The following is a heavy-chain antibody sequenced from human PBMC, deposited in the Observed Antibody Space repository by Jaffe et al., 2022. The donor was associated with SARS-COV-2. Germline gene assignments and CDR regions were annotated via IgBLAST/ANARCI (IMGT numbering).Heavy chain of an antibody. CDR1: GYTFSNYP. Sequence: QVQLVQSGAEVKKPGASVILSCKASGYTFSNYPLHWVRQAPGQRLEWMGWINAGNGNTKYSQKFQDRVTIARDTSANTAFLELSGLRSEDTAVYYCAKELLGVVTGDDGFDIWGPGTMVTVSS. D-gene: IGHD3-3*01. V-gene: IGHV1-3*01. CDR2: INAGNGNT. CDR3: AKELLGVVTGDDGFDI. J-gene: IGHJ3*02.